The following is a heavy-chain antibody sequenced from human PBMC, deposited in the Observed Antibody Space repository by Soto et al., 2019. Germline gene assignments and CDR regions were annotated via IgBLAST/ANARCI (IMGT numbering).Heavy chain of an antibody. CDR3: AKVNKADILTGYYEGRYDAFDI. CDR2: ISGSGGST. J-gene: IGHJ3*02. V-gene: IGHV3-23*01. CDR1: GFTFSSYA. Sequence: PGGSLRLSCAASGFTFSSYAMSWVRQAPGKGLEWASAISGSGGSTYYADSVKGRFTISRDNSKNTLYLQMNSLRAEDTAVYYCAKVNKADILTGYYEGRYDAFDIWGQGTMVTVSS. D-gene: IGHD3-9*01.